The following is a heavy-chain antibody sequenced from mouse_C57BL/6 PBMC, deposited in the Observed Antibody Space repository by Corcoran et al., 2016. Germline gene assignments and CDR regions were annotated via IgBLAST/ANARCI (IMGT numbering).Heavy chain of an antibody. CDR3: ASLYGSSSWFAY. V-gene: IGHV1-22*01. Sequence: EVQLQQSGPELVKPGASVKMSCKASGYTFTDYNMHWVKQSHGKSLEWIGYINPNNGGTSYNQKFKGKATLTVNKSSITAYMELRSLTSEDSAVYYCASLYGSSSWFAYWGQGTLVTVSA. D-gene: IGHD1-1*01. CDR2: INPNNGGT. CDR1: GYTFTDYN. J-gene: IGHJ3*01.